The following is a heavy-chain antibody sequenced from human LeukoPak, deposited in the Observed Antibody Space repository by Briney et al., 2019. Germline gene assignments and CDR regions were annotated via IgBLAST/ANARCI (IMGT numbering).Heavy chain of an antibody. D-gene: IGHD2-2*01. J-gene: IGHJ6*02. V-gene: IGHV3-7*01. CDR2: IRHGGSEN. CDR1: GFTSSLDW. Sequence: VPPGGSLSLSCAASGFTSSLDWRNCGRPSPGKGLEGVADIRHGGSENYDVDSVKGRFTISKYNANNYLYLQVDRLRGEDTAVYYCARDTPLREVEPADRGTYLSYYGMDVWGQGTTVTVSS. CDR3: ARDTPLREVEPADRGTYLSYYGMDV.